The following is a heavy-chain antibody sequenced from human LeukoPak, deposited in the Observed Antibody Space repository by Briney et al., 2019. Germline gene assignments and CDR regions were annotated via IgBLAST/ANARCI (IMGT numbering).Heavy chain of an antibody. J-gene: IGHJ3*02. CDR3: ARWGYTSSRDAFDI. Sequence: ARSLRLSCAASGFTFSSYAMHWVRQAPGKGLEWVADIWYDGSTKYYADSVKGRFTISSDNSKNTLYLQMHSLRPEDTASYYCARWGYTSSRDAFDIWGQGTMVTVSS. V-gene: IGHV3-33*01. CDR2: IWYDGSTK. D-gene: IGHD6-13*01. CDR1: GFTFSSYA.